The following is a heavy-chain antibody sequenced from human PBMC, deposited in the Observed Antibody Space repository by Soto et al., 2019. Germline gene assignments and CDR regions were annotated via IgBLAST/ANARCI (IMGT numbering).Heavy chain of an antibody. Sequence: QVHLQESGPGLVKPSETLSLTCTVSGGSISNYYWSWIRQPPGKGLEWIGYMYNSGTTKYNPSLQSRVTMFPDTAKNQFSLKLSSVTAADTAVYYCARPISAGRSDGFDIWGQGAIVTVSS. D-gene: IGHD2-21*01. CDR2: MYNSGTT. V-gene: IGHV4-59*08. J-gene: IGHJ3*02. CDR1: GGSISNYY. CDR3: ARPISAGRSDGFDI.